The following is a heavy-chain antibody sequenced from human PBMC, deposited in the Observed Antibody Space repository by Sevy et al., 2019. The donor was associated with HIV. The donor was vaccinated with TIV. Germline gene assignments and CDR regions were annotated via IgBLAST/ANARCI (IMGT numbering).Heavy chain of an antibody. D-gene: IGHD2-2*01. J-gene: IGHJ4*02. CDR2: VYYSGST. CDR1: GDSISNSRYY. Sequence: SETLSLTCTVSGDSISNSRYYWGWIRQPPGKGLEWIGSVYYSGSTYYNPSLKSRVTLSIDTSKNQFLLKVNSVTATYTAVYYCANQPLTLISPPDSWGQGTLVTVSS. V-gene: IGHV4-39*01. CDR3: ANQPLTLISPPDS.